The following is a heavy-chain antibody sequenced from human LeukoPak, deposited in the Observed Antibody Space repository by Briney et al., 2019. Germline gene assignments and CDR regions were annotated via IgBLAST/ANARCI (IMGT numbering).Heavy chain of an antibody. CDR1: GFTFSSYA. CDR3: AKGPTMIVVVTSFDY. Sequence: GGSLRLSCAASGFTFSSYAMSWVRQAPGKGLEWVSAISGSGGSTYYADSVKGRFTISRDNSKNTLYLQMNSLRAEDTAVYYCAKGPTMIVVVTSFDYWGQGTLVTVSS. V-gene: IGHV3-23*01. J-gene: IGHJ4*02. CDR2: ISGSGGST. D-gene: IGHD3-22*01.